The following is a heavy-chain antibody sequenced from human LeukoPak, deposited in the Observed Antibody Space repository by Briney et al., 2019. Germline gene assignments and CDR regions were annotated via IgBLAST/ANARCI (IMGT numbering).Heavy chain of an antibody. D-gene: IGHD3-16*01. CDR1: GGTFSSYA. Sequence: SVKVSCKASGGTFSSYAISWVRQAPGQGLEWMGRIIPILGIANYAQKFRGRVTITADKSTSTAYMELSSLRSEDTAVYYCARDLGDDYWGQGTLVTVSS. J-gene: IGHJ4*02. V-gene: IGHV1-69*04. CDR3: ARDLGDDY. CDR2: IIPILGIA.